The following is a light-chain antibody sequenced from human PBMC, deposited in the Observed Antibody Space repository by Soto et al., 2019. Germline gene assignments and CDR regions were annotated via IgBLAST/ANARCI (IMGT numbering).Light chain of an antibody. CDR2: DNN. J-gene: IGLJ2*01. V-gene: IGLV1-51*01. Sequence: QSVLTKPPSVSAAPGQKVTISCSGSSSNIGNNYVSWYQQLPGTAPKLLIYDNNERPSGIPDRFSGSKSGTSATLGITGLQTGDEADYYCGTWDSSLSSVVFGGGTKLTVL. CDR1: SSNIGNNY. CDR3: GTWDSSLSSVV.